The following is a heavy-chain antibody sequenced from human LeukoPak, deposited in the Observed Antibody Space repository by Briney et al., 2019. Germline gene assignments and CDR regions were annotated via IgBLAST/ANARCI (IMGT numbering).Heavy chain of an antibody. D-gene: IGHD6-13*01. J-gene: IGHJ4*02. CDR1: GGSISTSNYY. CDR2: IFYSGRT. Sequence: PSETLSLTCTVSGGSISTSNYYWGWIRQPPGKGLEWIGSIFYSGRTYYNPSLKSRVTMSVDTSKNQFSLILSSVNAADTAVYYCARDILATSIAAPYYWGQGTLVTVSS. CDR3: ARDILATSIAAPYY. V-gene: IGHV4-39*07.